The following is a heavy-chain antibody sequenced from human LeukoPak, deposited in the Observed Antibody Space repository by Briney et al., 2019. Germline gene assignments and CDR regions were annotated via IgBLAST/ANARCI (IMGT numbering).Heavy chain of an antibody. CDR2: INSDGSST. D-gene: IGHD3-3*01. CDR3: AKDRRRFWSGYLDY. V-gene: IGHV3-74*01. Sequence: PGGSLRLSCAASGFTFSSYWMHWVRQAPGKGLVWVSRINSDGSSTTYADSVKGRFTISRDNSKNTLYLQMNSLTAEDTAVYYCAKDRRRFWSGYLDYWGQGALVTVSS. J-gene: IGHJ4*02. CDR1: GFTFSSYW.